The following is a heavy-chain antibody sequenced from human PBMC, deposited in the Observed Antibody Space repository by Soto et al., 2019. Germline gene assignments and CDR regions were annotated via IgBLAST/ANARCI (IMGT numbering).Heavy chain of an antibody. D-gene: IGHD2-21*02. CDR3: AKVGAGETAGAFDI. V-gene: IGHV3-30*18. J-gene: IGHJ3*02. CDR2: ISYDGSNK. Sequence: GGSLRLSCAASGFTFSGYGMHWVRQAPGKGLEWVAVISYDGSNKYYADSVKGRFTISRDNSKNTLYLQMNSLRAEDTAVYYCAKVGAGETAGAFDIWGQGTMVTVSS. CDR1: GFTFSGYG.